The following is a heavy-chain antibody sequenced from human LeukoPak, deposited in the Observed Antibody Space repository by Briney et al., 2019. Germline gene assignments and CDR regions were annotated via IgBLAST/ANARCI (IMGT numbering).Heavy chain of an antibody. CDR2: IHNSGRSI. CDR1: GFTFNLYD. D-gene: IGHD1-1*01. J-gene: IGHJ4*02. CDR3: VRKLTGTTFFDS. Sequence: GGSLRLSCAASGFTFNLYDMNWVRQAPGKGLEWVSYIHNSGRSIFYADSVKGRFTISRDDASNSLYLQMNSLRAEDTAVYYCVRKLTGTTFFDSWGQGTLVTVSS. V-gene: IGHV3-48*03.